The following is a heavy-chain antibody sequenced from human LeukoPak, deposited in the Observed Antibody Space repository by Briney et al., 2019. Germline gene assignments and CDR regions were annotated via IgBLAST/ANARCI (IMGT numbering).Heavy chain of an antibody. D-gene: IGHD3-3*01. J-gene: IGHJ4*02. Sequence: GGSLRLSCAASGFTFDDYGMSWVRQAPGKGLEWVSGINWNGGSTGYADSVKGRFTISRDNAKNSLYLQMNSLRAEDTALYYCAGGGIFGVVIQYYFDYWGQGTLVTVSS. V-gene: IGHV3-20*04. CDR2: INWNGGST. CDR1: GFTFDDYG. CDR3: AGGGIFGVVIQYYFDY.